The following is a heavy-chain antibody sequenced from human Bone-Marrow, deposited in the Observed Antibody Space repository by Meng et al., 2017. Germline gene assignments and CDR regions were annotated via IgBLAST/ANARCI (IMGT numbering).Heavy chain of an antibody. CDR1: GFTFSSYW. CDR3: ARVERAFDI. D-gene: IGHD1-1*01. V-gene: IGHV3-7*01. Sequence: GESLKISCAASGFTFSSYWMSWVRQAPGKGLEWVANIKQDGSEKYYVDSVKGRFTISRDNAKNSLYLQMNSLRAEDMAVYYCARVERAFDIWGQGTMVTVSS. CDR2: IKQDGSEK. J-gene: IGHJ3*02.